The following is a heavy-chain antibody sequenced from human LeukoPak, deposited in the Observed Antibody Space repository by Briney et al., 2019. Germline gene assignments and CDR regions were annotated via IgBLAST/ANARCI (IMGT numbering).Heavy chain of an antibody. CDR2: VSHDGSKK. D-gene: IGHD1-14*01. J-gene: IGHJ4*02. V-gene: IGHV3-30*18. Sequence: GRSLRLSCEASGFIFSRYGMLWVRQAPGKGLEWVALVSHDGSKKYCADSVKGRFTISRDNPKNTLYLQMNSLRPEDTAVYFCAKERYMLDYWGQGTLVTVSS. CDR3: AKERYMLDY. CDR1: GFIFSRYG.